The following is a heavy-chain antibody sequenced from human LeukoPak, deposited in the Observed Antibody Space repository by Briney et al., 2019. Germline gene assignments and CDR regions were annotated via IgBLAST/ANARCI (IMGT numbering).Heavy chain of an antibody. CDR3: ARHEYSGSYYGLSWFDP. CDR2: INHSGST. D-gene: IGHD1-26*01. Sequence: SETLSLTCAVYGGSFSGYYWSWIRQPPGKGLEWIGEINHSGSTNYNPSLRSRVTISVDTSKNQLSLKLSSLTAADTAVYYCARHEYSGSYYGLSWFDPWGQGTLVTVSS. J-gene: IGHJ5*02. CDR1: GGSFSGYY. V-gene: IGHV4-34*01.